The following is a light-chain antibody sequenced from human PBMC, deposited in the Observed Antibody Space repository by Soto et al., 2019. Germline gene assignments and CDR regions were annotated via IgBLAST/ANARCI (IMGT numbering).Light chain of an antibody. CDR3: SAYVDSGAVI. CDR1: SGDIGTYKY. Sequence: QSVLTQPASVSGSPGQSITISYTGTSGDIGTYKYVSWYQQYPGKAPKLIIYNIRGRPSGVSSRFSGSQSGNTASLAISGLRAEDEADYFCSAYVDSGAVIFGRGTKLTVL. CDR2: NIR. J-gene: IGLJ2*01. V-gene: IGLV2-14*01.